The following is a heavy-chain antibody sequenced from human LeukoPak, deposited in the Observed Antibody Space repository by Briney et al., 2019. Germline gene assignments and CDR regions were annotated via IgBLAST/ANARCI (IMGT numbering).Heavy chain of an antibody. D-gene: IGHD6-6*01. J-gene: IGHJ5*02. CDR3: ARHGSIGARQNWFDP. CDR2: IFPDDSDT. CDR1: GYSFTSYW. V-gene: IGHV5-51*01. Sequence: GESLKISCKASGYSFTSYWIGWVRQMPGKGLEWMGIIFPDDSDTSYSPSFQGQVTISADKSINTAYLQWSSLKASDTAVYYCARHGSIGARQNWFDPWGQGTLVTVSS.